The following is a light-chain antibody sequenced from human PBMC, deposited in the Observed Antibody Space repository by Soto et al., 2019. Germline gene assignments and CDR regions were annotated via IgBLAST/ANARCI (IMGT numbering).Light chain of an antibody. Sequence: QSVLTQPASVSGSPGQSITISCTGTSSDVGAYNFVSWYQQHPGKVPKLMIFDVSSRPSGVSDRFSGSKSGNTAALTISGLQSEDEGDYYCSSYTTSSTHVFGSGTTLTAL. CDR1: SSDVGAYNF. CDR2: DVS. CDR3: SSYTTSSTHV. V-gene: IGLV2-14*03. J-gene: IGLJ1*01.